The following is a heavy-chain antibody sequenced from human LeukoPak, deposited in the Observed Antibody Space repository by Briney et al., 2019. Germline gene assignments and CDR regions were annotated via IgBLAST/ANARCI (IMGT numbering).Heavy chain of an antibody. V-gene: IGHV1-18*01. Sequence: ASVKVSCKASGYTFTSYGISWVRQAPGQGLEWMGWISAYNGNTNYAQKLQGRVTMTTDTSTSTAYMELRSLGSDDTAVYYCARTVRVFRGGRSYYMDVWGKGTTVTISS. CDR2: ISAYNGNT. D-gene: IGHD3-10*01. J-gene: IGHJ6*03. CDR3: ARTVRVFRGGRSYYMDV. CDR1: GYTFTSYG.